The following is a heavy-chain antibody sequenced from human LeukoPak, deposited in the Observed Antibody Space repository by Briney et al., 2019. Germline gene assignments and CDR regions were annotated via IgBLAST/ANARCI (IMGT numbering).Heavy chain of an antibody. Sequence: SETLSLTCTVSGGSISSYYWSWIRQPPGKGLEWIGYIYYSGSTNYNPSLKSRVTISVDTSKNQFSLKLSSVTAADTAVYYCARDRTLYYYDSSGYQEGFDPWGQGTLVTVSS. CDR1: GGSISSYY. J-gene: IGHJ5*02. CDR2: IYYSGST. CDR3: ARDRTLYYYDSSGYQEGFDP. V-gene: IGHV4-59*01. D-gene: IGHD3-22*01.